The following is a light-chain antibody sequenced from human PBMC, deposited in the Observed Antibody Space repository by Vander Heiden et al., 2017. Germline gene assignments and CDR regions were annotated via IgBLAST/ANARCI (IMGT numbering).Light chain of an antibody. Sequence: AIRMTQSPSSFSASTGDRVTITCRASQGISSYLAWYQQKPGKAPKLLSYAASTLQSGVPSRFSGSGSGTDFTLTISCLQSEDFATYYCQQYYSYPATFGQGTKVEIK. CDR3: QQYYSYPAT. V-gene: IGKV1-8*01. CDR1: QGISSY. J-gene: IGKJ1*01. CDR2: AAS.